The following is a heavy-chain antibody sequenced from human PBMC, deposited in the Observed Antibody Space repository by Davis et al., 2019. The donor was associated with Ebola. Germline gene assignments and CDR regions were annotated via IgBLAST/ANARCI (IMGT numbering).Heavy chain of an antibody. CDR2: IWYDGSNK. D-gene: IGHD5-18*01. Sequence: PGGPWRPSFAAPGITLSGYGMHWVRQAPGKGLEGVAVIWYDGSNKYYADSGKGRFTISRDISKNTLYLQMNSLRAEDTAVYYCAKGLWGDTDYWGQGTLVTVSS. J-gene: IGHJ4*02. V-gene: IGHV3-33*06. CDR1: GITLSGYG. CDR3: AKGLWGDTDY.